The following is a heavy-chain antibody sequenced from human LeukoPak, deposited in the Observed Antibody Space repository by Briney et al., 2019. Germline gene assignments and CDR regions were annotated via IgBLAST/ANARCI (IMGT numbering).Heavy chain of an antibody. J-gene: IGHJ5*02. V-gene: IGHV1-18*01. Sequence: ASVKVSCKTSGYLFTSYGISWVRQAPGQGLEWMGWISAYNGNTNYAQKLQGRVTMTTDTSTSTAYMELRSLRSDDTAVYYCARDSGHSSGWSQFDPWGQGTLVTVSS. CDR3: ARDSGHSSGWSQFDP. D-gene: IGHD6-19*01. CDR2: ISAYNGNT. CDR1: GYLFTSYG.